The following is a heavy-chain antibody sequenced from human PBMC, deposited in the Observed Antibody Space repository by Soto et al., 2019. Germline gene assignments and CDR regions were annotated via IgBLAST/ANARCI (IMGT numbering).Heavy chain of an antibody. D-gene: IGHD3-9*01. V-gene: IGHV4-4*02. CDR3: ATYGLGTGYRFDY. CDR2: IYHTGST. Sequence: QVRLQESGPGLVKPSGTLSLTCTVSGASITSDNWWSWVRQPPGKGLEWIGEIYHTGSTNYNPSLKSRVAMSMDKSTNQISVSLTSVTAADTAIYYCATYGLGTGYRFDYWGQGSLVTVSS. J-gene: IGHJ4*02. CDR1: GASITSDNW.